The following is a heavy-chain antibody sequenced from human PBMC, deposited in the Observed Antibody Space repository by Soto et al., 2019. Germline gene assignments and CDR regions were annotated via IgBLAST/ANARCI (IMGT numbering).Heavy chain of an antibody. J-gene: IGHJ6*02. V-gene: IGHV4-38-2*01. CDR3: ARVGGYGMDV. D-gene: IGHD3-10*01. Sequence: SETLSLTCAVSGYSISSGYYWGWIRQPPGKGLEWIGSIYHSGSTYNNPSLKSRVTISVDTSKNQFSLKLSSVTAADTAVYYCARVGGYGMDVWGQGXTVTVYS. CDR1: GYSISSGYY. CDR2: IYHSGST.